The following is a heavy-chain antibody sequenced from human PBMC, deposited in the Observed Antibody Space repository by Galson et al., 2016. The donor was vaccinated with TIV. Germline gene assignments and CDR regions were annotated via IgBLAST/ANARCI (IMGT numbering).Heavy chain of an antibody. CDR3: ARHDSSAFSNWYFNL. D-gene: IGHD3-22*01. J-gene: IGHJ2*01. Sequence: QSGAEVKKPGESLKISCKGSGYNFPIYWTGWVRQVPGKGLEWMGIVYPGNSHTVYSPSFEGQVTISADKSTSTAYLQWSSLKASDTAMYYCARHDSSAFSNWYFNLWGRGTLVTVSS. CDR2: VYPGNSHT. CDR1: GYNFPIYW. V-gene: IGHV5-51*01.